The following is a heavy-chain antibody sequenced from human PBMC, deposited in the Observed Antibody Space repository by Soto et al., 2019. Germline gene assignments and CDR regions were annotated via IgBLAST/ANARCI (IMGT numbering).Heavy chain of an antibody. CDR3: ARGRRVAAAGTFVKRDYYYGMDV. J-gene: IGHJ6*02. D-gene: IGHD6-13*01. Sequence: RASVKVSCKASGYTFTGYYMHWVRQAPGQGLEWMGWINPNSGGTNYAQKFQGWVTMTRDTSISTAYMELSRLRSDDTAVYYCARGRRVAAAGTFVKRDYYYGMDVWGQGTTVTVSS. V-gene: IGHV1-2*04. CDR2: INPNSGGT. CDR1: GYTFTGYY.